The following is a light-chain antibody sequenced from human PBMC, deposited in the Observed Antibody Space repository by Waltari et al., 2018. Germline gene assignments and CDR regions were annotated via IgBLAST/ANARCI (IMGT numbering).Light chain of an antibody. CDR3: SSYTTRGTWV. CDR1: FSDGGAFDY. CDR2: GVS. V-gene: IGLV2-14*03. Sequence: QSALTQPASVSGSPGQSITFSCTGAFSDGGAFDYSSWSHQLPARAPTLLIYGVSHRPSAVSDRLSGSKSGNTASLTISGLQPEDEADYYCSSYTTRGTWVFGGGTKLTVL. J-gene: IGLJ3*02.